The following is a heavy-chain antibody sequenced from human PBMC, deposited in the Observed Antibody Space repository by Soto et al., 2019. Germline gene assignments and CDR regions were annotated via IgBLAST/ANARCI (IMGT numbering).Heavy chain of an antibody. V-gene: IGHV1-8*01. D-gene: IGHD6-19*01. J-gene: IGHJ3*02. CDR1: GYTFNRHD. Sequence: QVQLVQSGAEVKRSGASVRISCKASGYTFNRHDINWVRQATGQGPEWIGWMNPNSGNTGYAQKFQGRVTRTRDSSITTAYMDLSSLTSEDTAIYYCAREGLYGSIQDNTFDIWGQGTMVSVSS. CDR2: MNPNSGNT. CDR3: AREGLYGSIQDNTFDI.